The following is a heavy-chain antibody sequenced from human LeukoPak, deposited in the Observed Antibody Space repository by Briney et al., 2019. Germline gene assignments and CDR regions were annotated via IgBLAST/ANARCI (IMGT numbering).Heavy chain of an antibody. J-gene: IGHJ5*02. CDR3: ARGLEMSTVT. Sequence: GGSLRLSCADSGFTFSSYAIHWVRQAPGKGLEWLAVISFDGSNKYYADSVKGRFTISRDNSKNTLYLQMNSLRPEDTAVYYCARGLEMSTVTWGQGTLVTVSS. V-gene: IGHV3-30-3*01. CDR2: ISFDGSNK. D-gene: IGHD5-24*01. CDR1: GFTFSSYA.